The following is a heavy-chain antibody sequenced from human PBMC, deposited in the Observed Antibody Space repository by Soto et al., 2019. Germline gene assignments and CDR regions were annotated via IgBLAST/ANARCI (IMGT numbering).Heavy chain of an antibody. Sequence: EVQLVESGGGLVQPGRSLRLSCAASGFTFDDYAMHWVRQAPGKGLEWVSGISWNSGSIGYADSVKGRFTISRDNAKNSLYLQMNRLRAEDTALYYCAKDGWGSSGWYGADNWFDPWGQGTLVSVSS. J-gene: IGHJ5*02. CDR3: AKDGWGSSGWYGADNWFDP. V-gene: IGHV3-9*01. D-gene: IGHD6-19*01. CDR1: GFTFDDYA. CDR2: ISWNSGSI.